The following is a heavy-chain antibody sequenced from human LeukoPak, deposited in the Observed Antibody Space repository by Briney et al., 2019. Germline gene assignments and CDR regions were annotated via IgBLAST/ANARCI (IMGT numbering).Heavy chain of an antibody. CDR2: ISYDGSNK. CDR3: AKESSSSFGQWKYYYYYMDV. D-gene: IGHD6-6*01. J-gene: IGHJ6*03. CDR1: GLTFSRYG. V-gene: IGHV3-30*18. Sequence: AGSLRLSCAASGLTFSRYGVHWVRQAPGKGLEWVAVISYDGSNKYYADSVKGRFTISRDNSKNTLYLQMNSLRSEDTAVYYCAKESSSSFGQWKYYYYYMDVWGKGTTVTVSS.